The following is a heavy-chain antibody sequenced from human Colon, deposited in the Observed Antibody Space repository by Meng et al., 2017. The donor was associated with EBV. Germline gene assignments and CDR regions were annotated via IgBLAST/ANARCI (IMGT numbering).Heavy chain of an antibody. J-gene: IGHJ4*02. Sequence: QVQLVQSGYGLKKPGASGKVSCKAFGYTLTRYPMNGGRQAPGQGLEWMGWISTNTGNPTYAQGFTGRFVFSVDTSVSTAYLQISSLKAEDTAVYYCGTLKYTSGFYGPAYWGQGALVTVSS. CDR1: GYTLTRYP. V-gene: IGHV7-4-1*02. CDR2: ISTNTGNP. D-gene: IGHD6-19*01. CDR3: GTLKYTSGFYGPAY.